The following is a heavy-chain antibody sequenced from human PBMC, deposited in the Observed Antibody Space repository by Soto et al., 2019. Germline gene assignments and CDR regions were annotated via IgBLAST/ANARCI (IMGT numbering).Heavy chain of an antibody. D-gene: IGHD3-3*01. V-gene: IGHV3-21*01. CDR3: ARGGGITIFGVVIRRFDP. CDR2: ISSSSSYI. J-gene: IGHJ5*02. Sequence: EVQLVESGGGLVKPGGSLRLSCAASGFTFSSYSMNWVRQAPGKGLEWVSSISSSSSYIYYADSVKGRFTISRDNAKNSLYLQMNSLRAEDTAVYYCARGGGITIFGVVIRRFDPRGQGTLVTVSS. CDR1: GFTFSSYS.